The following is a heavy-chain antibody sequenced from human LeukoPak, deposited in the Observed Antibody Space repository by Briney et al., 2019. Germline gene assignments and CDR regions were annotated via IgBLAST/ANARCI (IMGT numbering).Heavy chain of an antibody. CDR2: IYYSGST. CDR3: AIVAGGVHY. CDR1: GGSISSYY. J-gene: IGHJ4*02. Sequence: SETLSLTCTVSGGSISSYYWRWIRQPPGKGLEWIGYIYYSGSTNYNPSLKSRVTISVDTSKNQFSLKLSSVTAADTAVYYCAIVAGGVHYWGQGTLVTVSS. V-gene: IGHV4-59*08. D-gene: IGHD6-19*01.